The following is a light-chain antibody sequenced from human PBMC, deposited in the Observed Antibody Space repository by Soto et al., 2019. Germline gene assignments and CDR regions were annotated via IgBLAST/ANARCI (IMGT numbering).Light chain of an antibody. CDR1: SRDVGGYDY. CDR3: SSYISSITLV. V-gene: IGLV2-14*03. Sequence: QSALTQPASVSGSPGQSITISCTGTSRDVGGYDYVSWYQQHPGKAPKLMLYDVNNRPSGVSNRFSGSKSGNTASLTISGLQAENEADYYCSSYISSITLVFGAVTKLTV. J-gene: IGLJ2*01. CDR2: DVN.